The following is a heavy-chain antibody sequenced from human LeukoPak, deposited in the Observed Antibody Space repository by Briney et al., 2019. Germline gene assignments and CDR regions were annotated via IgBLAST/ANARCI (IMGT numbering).Heavy chain of an antibody. Sequence: SETLSLTCTVSGDSISRFYWSWVRQSPGKGLEWIGYAYHTGFAYYNPSLKSRVTISVDTSKNQFSLKLSSVTAADTAVYYCARDGYDSVYFDYWGQGTLVTVSS. D-gene: IGHD5-12*01. J-gene: IGHJ4*02. CDR3: ARDGYDSVYFDY. CDR1: GDSISRFY. CDR2: AYHTGFA. V-gene: IGHV4-59*01.